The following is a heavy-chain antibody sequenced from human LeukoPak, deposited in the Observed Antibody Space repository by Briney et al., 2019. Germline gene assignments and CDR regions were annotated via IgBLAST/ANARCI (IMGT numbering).Heavy chain of an antibody. Sequence: PGGPLRLSCGASGFAFSQYCMSWVRHAPGKGLEWVANIRQDGHENYYADSVKGRFSISRDNAENSVFLQMNNLRVEDTAVYHCARKGGSRPTDAFDIWGQGTKVTVSS. D-gene: IGHD2-15*01. CDR1: GFAFSQYC. J-gene: IGHJ3*02. CDR3: ARKGGSRPTDAFDI. V-gene: IGHV3-7*03. CDR2: IRQDGHEN.